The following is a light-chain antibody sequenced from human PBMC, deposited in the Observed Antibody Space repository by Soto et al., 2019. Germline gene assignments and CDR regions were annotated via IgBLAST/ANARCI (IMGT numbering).Light chain of an antibody. CDR2: GTS. V-gene: IGKV3-20*01. CDR1: QSVSTN. CDR3: QQYGTSPQT. J-gene: IGKJ1*01. Sequence: EIVLTQSPGTLSVSPGERATLSCGASQSVSTNLAWYQQKPGQAPRLLIYGTSSRATGIPDRFSGSGSGTDFTLTISRLEPEDFAVYYCQQYGTSPQTFGQGTKVDIK.